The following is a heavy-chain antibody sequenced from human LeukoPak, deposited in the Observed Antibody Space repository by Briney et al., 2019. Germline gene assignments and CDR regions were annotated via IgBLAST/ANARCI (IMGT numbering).Heavy chain of an antibody. J-gene: IGHJ4*02. Sequence: GGPLSLSCAPSEFTFSRHAMHWSRQAPGKGLEWVAIISNDGSRKYYAHSVEGRFTISRDNSKNTLYLQMDSLRAEDTAVYYCARDRAWNYFDYWGQGTLVTVSS. CDR1: EFTFSRHA. D-gene: IGHD3-3*01. CDR3: ARDRAWNYFDY. CDR2: ISNDGSRK. V-gene: IGHV3-30*03.